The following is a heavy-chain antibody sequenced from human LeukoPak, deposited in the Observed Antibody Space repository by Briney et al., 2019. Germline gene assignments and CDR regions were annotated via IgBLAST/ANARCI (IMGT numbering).Heavy chain of an antibody. J-gene: IGHJ4*02. CDR1: GGSISSNY. CDR3: ARDLQAVAGYFDY. Sequence: SETLSLTCTVSGGSISSNYWSWIRQPPGKGLEWIGYIYYSGSTNYNPSLKSRVTISVDTSKNQFSLKLSSVTAADTAVYYCARDLQAVAGYFDYWGQGTLVTVSS. V-gene: IGHV4-59*01. CDR2: IYYSGST. D-gene: IGHD6-19*01.